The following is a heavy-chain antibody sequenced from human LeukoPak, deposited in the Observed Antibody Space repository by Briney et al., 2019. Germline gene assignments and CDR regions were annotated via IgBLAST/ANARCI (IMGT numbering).Heavy chain of an antibody. D-gene: IGHD3-10*01. Sequence: GGSLRLSCAASGFTFSSYSMNWVRQAPGKGLEWVSSISSSSSYIYYADSVKGRFTISRDNAKNSLYLQMNSLRAEDTAVYYCAREGSGTYYFDYWGQGTLVIVSS. CDR2: ISSSSSYI. CDR3: AREGSGTYYFDY. CDR1: GFTFSSYS. J-gene: IGHJ4*02. V-gene: IGHV3-21*01.